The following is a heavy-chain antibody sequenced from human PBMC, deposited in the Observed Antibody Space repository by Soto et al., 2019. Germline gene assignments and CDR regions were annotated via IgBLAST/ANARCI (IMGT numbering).Heavy chain of an antibody. CDR1: GYTFTSYG. CDR3: ASSYGSGYRAFDY. D-gene: IGHD3-10*01. V-gene: IGHV1-18*01. J-gene: IGHJ4*02. Sequence: ASVKVSCKASGYTFTSYGISWVRQAPGQGLEWMGRINPYNSITNYAQKLQGRVTMTTDKSTSTAYMELSSLRSEDTAIYYCASSYGSGYRAFDYWGQGALVTSPQ. CDR2: INPYNSIT.